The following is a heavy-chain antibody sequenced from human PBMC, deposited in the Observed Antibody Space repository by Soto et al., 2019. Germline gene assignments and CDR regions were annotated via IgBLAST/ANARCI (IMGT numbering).Heavy chain of an antibody. D-gene: IGHD4-4*01. CDR3: ARGADYTNSNFDY. CDR2: ISSSGDT. Sequence: GGSLRLSCAVSGFAFSSYSVNWVRQAPGKGLEWVSAISSSGDTYYADSVKGRLAISRDNAKNSVYLQMTSLRVEDTAVYYCARGADYTNSNFDYWGQGTLVTVSS. V-gene: IGHV3-21*01. J-gene: IGHJ4*02. CDR1: GFAFSSYS.